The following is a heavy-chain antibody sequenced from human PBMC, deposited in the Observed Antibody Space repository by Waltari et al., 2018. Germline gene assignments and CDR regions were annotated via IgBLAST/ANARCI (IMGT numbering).Heavy chain of an antibody. CDR2: IKHDGSET. CDR3: ARGGGYWNYNFDY. J-gene: IGHJ4*02. V-gene: IGHV3-7*01. CDR1: GFTFGSYW. Sequence: EVQLVESGGGLVQPGGSLRLSCAASGFTFGSYWMTWVRQAPGKGLEWVANIKHDGSETYYVDSVKGRFTISRDNPKNSLYLQMNSLRAEDTAVYYCARGGGYWNYNFDYWGQGTLVTVSS. D-gene: IGHD1-7*01.